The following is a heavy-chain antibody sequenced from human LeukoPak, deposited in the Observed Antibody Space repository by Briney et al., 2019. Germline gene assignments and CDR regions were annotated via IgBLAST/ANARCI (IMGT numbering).Heavy chain of an antibody. CDR2: ITSGSSYI. Sequence: GGSLRLSCAASGFTFSSYNMNWVRQAPGKGLEWVSSITSGSSYIYYADSVKGRFTISRDNAKNSLYLQMNSLRAEDTAVYYCATALLGSQLEVVVATIDAFDIWGQGTMVTVSS. CDR1: GFTFSSYN. V-gene: IGHV3-21*04. CDR3: ATALLGSQLEVVVATIDAFDI. J-gene: IGHJ3*02. D-gene: IGHD2-15*01.